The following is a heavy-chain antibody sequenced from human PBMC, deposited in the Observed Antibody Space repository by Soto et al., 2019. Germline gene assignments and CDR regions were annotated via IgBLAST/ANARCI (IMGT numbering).Heavy chain of an antibody. Sequence: GGSLRLSCAASGFTFSNYLMNWVRQAPGKGLEWVANIKQDGSEKYYGNSVKGRFTISRDNAKNSLYLQMNSLRAEDTAVYYCVRHAYTSGSVDYWGQGTLVTVSS. CDR2: IKQDGSEK. CDR1: GFTFSNYL. CDR3: VRHAYTSGSVDY. D-gene: IGHD3-10*01. J-gene: IGHJ4*02. V-gene: IGHV3-7*05.